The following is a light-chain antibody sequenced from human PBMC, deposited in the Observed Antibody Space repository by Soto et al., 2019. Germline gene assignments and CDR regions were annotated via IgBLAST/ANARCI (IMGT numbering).Light chain of an antibody. Sequence: EILMTQSPATLSVSPGERATLSCRASQSVSSNLAWYQQKPGQAPRLLIYGASTRATGIPARFSGSGSGTEFTLTISSLKSEDFAVYYCQQYNNWHPWTFGQGTKVDIK. V-gene: IGKV3-15*01. J-gene: IGKJ1*01. CDR1: QSVSSN. CDR3: QQYNNWHPWT. CDR2: GAS.